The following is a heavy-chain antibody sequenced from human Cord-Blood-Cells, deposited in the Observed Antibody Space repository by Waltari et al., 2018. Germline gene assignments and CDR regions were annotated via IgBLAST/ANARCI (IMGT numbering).Heavy chain of an antibody. J-gene: IGHJ4*02. CDR3: ARDLWGQLGLDY. CDR2: INAGNGNT. V-gene: IGHV1-3*01. CDR1: GYPFTSYA. Sequence: QVQLVQSGAEVKKPGASVKVSCKASGYPFTSYAMHWVRQAPGQRLEWMGWINAGNGNTKYSQKFQGRVTITRDTSASTAYMELSSLRSEDTAVYYCARDLWGQLGLDYWGQGTLVTVSS. D-gene: IGHD6-6*01.